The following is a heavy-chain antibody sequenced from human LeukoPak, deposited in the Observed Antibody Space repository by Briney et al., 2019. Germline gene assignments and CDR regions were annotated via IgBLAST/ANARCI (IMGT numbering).Heavy chain of an antibody. J-gene: IGHJ4*02. V-gene: IGHV1-69*13. D-gene: IGHD2-21*02. Sequence: ASVKVSCKASGGTFISYAISWVRQAPGQGLEWMGGIIPIFGTANYAQKFQGRVTITADESTSTAYMELSSLRSEDTAVYYCALLVTAKPNYFDYWGQGTLVTVSS. CDR1: GGTFISYA. CDR3: ALLVTAKPNYFDY. CDR2: IIPIFGTA.